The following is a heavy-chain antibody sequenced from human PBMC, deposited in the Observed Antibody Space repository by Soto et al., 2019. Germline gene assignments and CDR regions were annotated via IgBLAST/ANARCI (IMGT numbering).Heavy chain of an antibody. V-gene: IGHV7-4-1*01. D-gene: IGHD6-13*01. CDR2: INTNTGNP. CDR1: GYTFTSYA. Sequence: ASVKVSCKASGYTFTSYAMNWVRQAPGQGLEWMGWINTNTGNPTYAQGFTGRFVFSLDTSVSTAYLQICSLKAEDTAVYYCAREGYSSSWRRKNWFDPWGQGTLVTVS. J-gene: IGHJ5*02. CDR3: AREGYSSSWRRKNWFDP.